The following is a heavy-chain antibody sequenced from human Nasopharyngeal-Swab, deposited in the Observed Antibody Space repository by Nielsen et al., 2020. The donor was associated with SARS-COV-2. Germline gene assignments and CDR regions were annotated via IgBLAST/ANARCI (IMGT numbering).Heavy chain of an antibody. CDR3: ARDCDTATCYRSAADT. Sequence: GESLKISCEASGFTFSRYGMHWVRQAPGKGLMWVARINRDGSGTNYADSVKGRFTISRDNAKNTLYLQMNTLSAEDTGVYYCARDCDTATCYRSAADTWGQGTLVTVSS. D-gene: IGHD2-2*01. CDR1: GFTFSRYG. CDR2: INRDGSGT. J-gene: IGHJ5*01. V-gene: IGHV3-74*01.